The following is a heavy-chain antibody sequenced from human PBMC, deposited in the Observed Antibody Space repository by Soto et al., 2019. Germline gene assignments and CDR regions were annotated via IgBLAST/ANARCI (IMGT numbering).Heavy chain of an antibody. J-gene: IGHJ5*02. CDR2: ITSNGGST. V-gene: IGHV3-64*02. D-gene: IGHD2-15*01. CDR3: ASAHCSAGSCYYSS. CDR1: GFTFSNYA. Sequence: GGSLRLCCAASGFTFSNYAMHWVRQAPGKGLEYVSAITSNGGSTYYADSVKGRFTISRDNSKNTLYLQMGSLRAEDMAMYYCASAHCSAGSCYYSSWGEGT.